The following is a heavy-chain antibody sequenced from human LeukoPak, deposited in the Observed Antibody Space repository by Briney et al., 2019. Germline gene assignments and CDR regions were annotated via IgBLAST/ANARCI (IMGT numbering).Heavy chain of an antibody. CDR1: GGTFSSYA. V-gene: IGHV1-69*01. CDR3: ARNSPGLVATIPKSYYYYGMDV. J-gene: IGHJ6*04. Sequence: SVKVSCKASGGTFSSYAISWVRQAPGQGLEWMGGIIPIFGTADYAQKFQGRVTITADESTSTAYMELSSLRSEDTAVYYCARNSPGLVATIPKSYYYYGMDVWGKGTTVTVSS. CDR2: IIPIFGTA. D-gene: IGHD5-12*01.